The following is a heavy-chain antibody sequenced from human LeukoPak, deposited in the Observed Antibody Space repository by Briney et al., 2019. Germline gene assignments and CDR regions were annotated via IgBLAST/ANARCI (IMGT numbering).Heavy chain of an antibody. CDR2: IYTSGST. Sequence: PSEALSLTCTVSGGSISSYYWSWIRQPAGKGLEWIGRIYTSGSTNYNPSLKSRVTMSVDTSKNQFSLKLSSVTAADTAVYYCARAVAAGTSGWFDPWGQGTLVTVSS. V-gene: IGHV4-4*07. D-gene: IGHD6-13*01. CDR1: GGSISSYY. CDR3: ARAVAAGTSGWFDP. J-gene: IGHJ5*02.